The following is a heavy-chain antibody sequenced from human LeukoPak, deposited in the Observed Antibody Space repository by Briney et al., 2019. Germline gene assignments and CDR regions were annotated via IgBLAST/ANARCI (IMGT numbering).Heavy chain of an antibody. J-gene: IGHJ4*02. CDR1: GFTVSSNY. CDR3: TKTGGPWD. D-gene: IGHD7-27*01. CDR2: IFRDGTT. Sequence: GGSLRLSCAASGFTVSSNYMSWVRQAPGKGLEWVSVIFRDGTTYYADSVKGRFTISRDNPKNTLYLQMNTLRAEDTAMYYCTKTGGPWDWGQGTLVTVSS. V-gene: IGHV3-53*01.